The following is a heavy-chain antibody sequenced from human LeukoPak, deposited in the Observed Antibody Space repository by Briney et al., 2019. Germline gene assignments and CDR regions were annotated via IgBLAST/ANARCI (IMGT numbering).Heavy chain of an antibody. D-gene: IGHD6-6*01. V-gene: IGHV3-23*01. J-gene: IGHJ6*03. Sequence: PGGSLRLSCAASGFTFSSYAMSWVRQAPGKGLEWVSAISGSGGSTYYADSVKGRFTISRDNSKNTLYLQMNSLRDEDTAVYYCAKICLAARLFSYYYMDVWGKGTTVTVSS. CDR1: GFTFSSYA. CDR3: AKICLAARLFSYYYMDV. CDR2: ISGSGGST.